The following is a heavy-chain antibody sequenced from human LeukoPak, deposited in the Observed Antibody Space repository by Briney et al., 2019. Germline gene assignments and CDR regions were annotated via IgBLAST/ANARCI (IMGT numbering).Heavy chain of an antibody. Sequence: GGSLRRSCAASGFTFSSYGMHWVRQAPGKGLEWVAVISYDGSNKYYADAVKGRFTISRDNSKNALYLQMNSLRAEDTAVYYCAKGAMSSYSYYWGQGTLVTVSS. V-gene: IGHV3-30*18. D-gene: IGHD5-18*01. J-gene: IGHJ4*02. CDR1: GFTFSSYG. CDR3: AKGAMSSYSYY. CDR2: ISYDGSNK.